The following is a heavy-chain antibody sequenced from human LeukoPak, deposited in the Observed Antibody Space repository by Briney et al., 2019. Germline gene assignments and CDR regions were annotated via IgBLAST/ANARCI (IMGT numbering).Heavy chain of an antibody. J-gene: IGHJ6*03. CDR1: GFTFSNSA. V-gene: IGHV3-23*01. CDR2: ISGSGGST. Sequence: GGSLRLSCAASGFTFSNSALSWVRQAPGKGLEWVSDISGSGGSTYYADSVKGRFTISRDNSKNTLYLQMNSLRAEDTAVYYCARDKPGYYGSGSYYYYYYYMDVWGKGTTVTISS. D-gene: IGHD3-10*01. CDR3: ARDKPGYYGSGSYYYYYYYMDV.